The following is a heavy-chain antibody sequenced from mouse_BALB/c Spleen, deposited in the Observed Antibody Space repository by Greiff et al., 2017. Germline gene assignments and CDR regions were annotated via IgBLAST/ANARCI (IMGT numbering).Heavy chain of an antibody. V-gene: IGHV3-6*02. J-gene: IGHJ3*01. CDR1: GYSITSGYY. Sequence: DVKLQESGPGLVKPSQSLSLTCSVTGYSITSGYYWNWIRQFPGNKLEWMGYISYDGSNNYNPSLKNRISITRDTSKNQFFLKLNSVTTEDTATYYCARVDYYGSSPWFAYWGQGTLVTVSA. CDR3: ARVDYYGSSPWFAY. CDR2: ISYDGSN. D-gene: IGHD1-1*01.